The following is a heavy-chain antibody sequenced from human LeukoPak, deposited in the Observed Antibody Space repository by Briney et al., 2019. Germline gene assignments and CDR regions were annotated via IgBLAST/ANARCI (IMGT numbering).Heavy chain of an antibody. D-gene: IGHD2-2*01. J-gene: IGHJ4*02. V-gene: IGHV1-46*01. CDR1: GYTFTSYY. CDR3: ARDVVGYCSSTSCSPGYYFDY. CDR2: INPSGGST. Sequence: ASVKVSCKASGYTFTSYYMHWVRQAPGQGLEWMGIINPSGGSTSYAQKFQGRVTMTRDMSTSTVYMELSSLRSEDTAVYYCARDVVGYCSSTSCSPGYYFDYWGQGTLVTVSS.